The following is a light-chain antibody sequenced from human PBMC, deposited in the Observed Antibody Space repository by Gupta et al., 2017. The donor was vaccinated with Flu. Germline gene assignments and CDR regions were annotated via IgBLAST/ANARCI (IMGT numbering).Light chain of an antibody. CDR2: DAS. CDR1: QSVSRNY. Sequence: DIVLTQSPGTLSLSPGQRATLSCRASQSVSRNYLAWYQQTPGRAPRLLIYDASSRATGVPDRFSGSGSGTDFTLTISRVEPEDFALYFCQHYGSSPPITFGQGTRLEI. V-gene: IGKV3-20*01. J-gene: IGKJ5*01. CDR3: QHYGSSPPIT.